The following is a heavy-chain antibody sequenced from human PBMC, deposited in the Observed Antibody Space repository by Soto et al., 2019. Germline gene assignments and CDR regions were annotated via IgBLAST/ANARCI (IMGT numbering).Heavy chain of an antibody. CDR3: ARAPGGIDAFDI. D-gene: IGHD3-16*01. J-gene: IGHJ3*02. V-gene: IGHV6-1*01. CDR2: TYYRSKWYN. CDR1: GDSVSSNSAA. Sequence: SPTLSLTCAISGDSVSSNSAAWNWIRQSPSRGLEWLGRTYYRSKWYNDYAVSVKSRISINPDTSKNQFSLQLNSVTPEDMAVYYCARAPGGIDAFDIWGQGTMVTVSS.